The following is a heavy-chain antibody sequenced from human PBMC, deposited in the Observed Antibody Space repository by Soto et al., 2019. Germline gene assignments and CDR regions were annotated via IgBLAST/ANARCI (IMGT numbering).Heavy chain of an antibody. D-gene: IGHD6-19*01. V-gene: IGHV3-23*01. CDR2: ISGSGGSA. CDR1: AFTFSNYA. CDR3: VREDSAWDSRGSFDF. J-gene: IGHJ3*01. Sequence: LSCAASAFTFSNYAMNWVRQAPGKGLGWVSVISGSGGSASYADSVQGRFTISRDNSKNTLYLQMNSLRAEDTAIYYCVREDSAWDSRGSFDFWGRGTMVTVSS.